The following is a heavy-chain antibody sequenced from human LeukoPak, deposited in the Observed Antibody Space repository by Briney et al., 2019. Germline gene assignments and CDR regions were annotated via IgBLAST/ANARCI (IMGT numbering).Heavy chain of an antibody. J-gene: IGHJ4*02. CDR3: ARVRRGRYYDFWSGYVSDSPGSSDY. Sequence: ASVKVSCKASGYTFTGYYMHWVRQAPGQGLEWMGWINPNSGGTNYAQKFQGRVTMTRDTSISTAYMELSRLRSDDTAVYYCARVRRGRYYDFWSGYVSDSPGSSDYWGQGILVTVSS. CDR1: GYTFTGYY. V-gene: IGHV1-2*02. D-gene: IGHD3-3*01. CDR2: INPNSGGT.